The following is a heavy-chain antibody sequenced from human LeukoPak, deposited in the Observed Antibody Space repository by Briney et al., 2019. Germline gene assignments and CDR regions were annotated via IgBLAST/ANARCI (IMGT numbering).Heavy chain of an antibody. CDR3: ARGGGLPYGDYRYNWFDP. J-gene: IGHJ5*02. V-gene: IGHV4-39*07. CDR2: IYYSGST. CDR1: GGSISSSSYY. D-gene: IGHD4-17*01. Sequence: SETLSLTCTVSGGSISSSSYYWGWIRQPPGKGLEWIGNIYYSGSTYYNPSLKSRVTISVDTSKNQLSLKLSSVTAADTAVYYCARGGGLPYGDYRYNWFDPWGQGTLVTVSS.